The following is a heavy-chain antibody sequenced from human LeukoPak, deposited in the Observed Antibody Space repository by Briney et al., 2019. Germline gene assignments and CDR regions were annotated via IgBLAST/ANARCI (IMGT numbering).Heavy chain of an antibody. CDR1: GGSISSYY. V-gene: IGHV4-59*08. D-gene: IGHD1-26*01. CDR3: ARLSVGSNWFDP. Sequence: PSETLSLTCTVSGGSISSYYWSWIRQPPGKGLEWIGYIYYSGSTDYNPSLKSRVTISVDTSKNQFSLKLSSVTAADTAVYYCARLSVGSNWFDPWGQGTLVTVSS. J-gene: IGHJ5*02. CDR2: IYYSGST.